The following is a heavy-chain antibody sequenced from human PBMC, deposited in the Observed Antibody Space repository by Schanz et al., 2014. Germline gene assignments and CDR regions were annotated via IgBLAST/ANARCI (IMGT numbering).Heavy chain of an antibody. Sequence: EVQLLESGGGLVQPGGSLRLSCAASGFTFSNSAMSWVRQAPGKGLEWVSAITGSGTTTYYADSVKGRFTISRDNSKITLDLQKNSLRDEDTAVYCCAYCDGWSGFDYWGQGTLVTVSS. CDR2: ITGSGTTT. CDR1: GFTFSNSA. CDR3: AYCDGWSGFDY. V-gene: IGHV3-23*01. J-gene: IGHJ4*02. D-gene: IGHD3-3*01.